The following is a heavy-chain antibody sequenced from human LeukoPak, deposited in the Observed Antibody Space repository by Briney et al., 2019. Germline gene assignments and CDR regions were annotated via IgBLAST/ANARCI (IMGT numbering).Heavy chain of an antibody. CDR2: INHIGST. CDR3: ARGLHYYYYMDV. J-gene: IGHJ6*03. Sequence: SETLSLTCAVYGGSFSGYYWSWIRQAPGKGLDWIGEINHIGSTYYNPSITSRVIISVDTSKNQLSLMLSSVTAADTAVYFCARGLHYYYYMDVWGTGTTVTVSS. CDR1: GGSFSGYY. V-gene: IGHV4-34*01.